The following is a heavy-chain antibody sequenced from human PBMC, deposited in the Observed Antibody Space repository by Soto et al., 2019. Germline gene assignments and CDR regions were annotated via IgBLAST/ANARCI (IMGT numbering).Heavy chain of an antibody. D-gene: IGHD6-6*01. V-gene: IGHV4-59*01. CDR1: GGSISSYY. CDR2: IYYSGST. CDR3: ARAQQLGVDY. J-gene: IGHJ4*02. Sequence: PSETLSLTCTVSGGSISSYYWSWIRQPPGKGLEWIGYIYYSGSTNYNPSLKSRVTISVDTSKNQFSLKLSSVTAADTAVYYCARAQQLGVDYWGQGTLVTVS.